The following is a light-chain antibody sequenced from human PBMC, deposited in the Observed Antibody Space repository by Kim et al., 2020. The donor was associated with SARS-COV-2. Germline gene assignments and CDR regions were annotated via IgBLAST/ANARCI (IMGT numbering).Light chain of an antibody. Sequence: LSHGERATLSCRASQSVSSSYLAWYQQKPGQAPRLLIYGASSRATGIPDRFSGSGSGTDFTLTISRLEPEDFAVYYCQQYGSSYTFGQGTKLEI. CDR1: QSVSSSY. J-gene: IGKJ2*01. CDR2: GAS. CDR3: QQYGSSYT. V-gene: IGKV3-20*01.